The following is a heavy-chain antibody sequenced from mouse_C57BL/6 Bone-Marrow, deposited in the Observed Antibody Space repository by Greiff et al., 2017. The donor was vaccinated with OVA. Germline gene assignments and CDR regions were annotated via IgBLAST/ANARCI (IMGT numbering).Heavy chain of an antibody. CDR2: INPSSGYT. CDR1: GYTFTSYT. Sequence: VKLMESGAELARPGASVKMSCKASGYTFTSYTMHWVKQRPGQGLEWIGYINPSSGYTKYNQKFKDKATLTADKSSSTAYMQLSSLTSEDSAVYYCARDTLFDYWGQGTTLTVSS. V-gene: IGHV1-4*01. J-gene: IGHJ2*01. CDR3: ARDTLFDY.